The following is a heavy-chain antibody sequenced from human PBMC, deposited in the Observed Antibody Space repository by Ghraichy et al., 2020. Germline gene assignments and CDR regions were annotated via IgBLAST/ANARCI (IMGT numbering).Heavy chain of an antibody. J-gene: IGHJ4*02. D-gene: IGHD2/OR15-2a*01. CDR3: AREGKNFDC. CDR2: IGGIGGGT. Sequence: GESLNISCAASGFTFGFTFSSSTMIWARQAPGKGLEWVSGIGGIGGGTYYADSVKGRFTISRDNSKNTVYLQMNSLRAEDTAIYYCAREGKNFDCWGQGTLVTVSS. CDR1: GFTFGFTFSSST. V-gene: IGHV3-23*01.